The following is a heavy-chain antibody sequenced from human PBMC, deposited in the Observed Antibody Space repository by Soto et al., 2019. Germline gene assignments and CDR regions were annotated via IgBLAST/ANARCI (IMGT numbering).Heavy chain of an antibody. V-gene: IGHV4-30-4*01. D-gene: IGHD3-22*01. Sequence: SETLSLTCTVSGGSISSGDYYWSWIRQPPGKGLEWIAYIHYSGSTYYNPSLKSRVTMSVDTSKNQFSLKLSSVTAADTAVYYCARARSSGYYYIFDYWGQGTLVTVSS. J-gene: IGHJ4*02. CDR1: GGSISSGDYY. CDR3: ARARSSGYYYIFDY. CDR2: IHYSGST.